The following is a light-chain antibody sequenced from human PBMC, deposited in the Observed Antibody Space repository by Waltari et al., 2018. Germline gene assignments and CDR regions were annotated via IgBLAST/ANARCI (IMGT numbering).Light chain of an antibody. CDR3: QQYKSYPLT. CDR1: QGISSY. CDR2: AAS. Sequence: DIQVTQSPSFLSASVGDRVTITFRASQGISSYLAWHQQKPGKAPKPLIYAASTLQSGGPSRFSGSGSGTEFTLTISSLQPEDFATYYCQQYKSYPLTFGGGTKVEI. V-gene: IGKV1-9*01. J-gene: IGKJ4*01.